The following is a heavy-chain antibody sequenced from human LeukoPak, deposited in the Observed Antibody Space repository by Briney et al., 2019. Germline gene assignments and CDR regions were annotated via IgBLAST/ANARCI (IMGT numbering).Heavy chain of an antibody. J-gene: IGHJ6*02. CDR1: GSTFSSYG. CDR2: IWYDGSNK. V-gene: IGHV3-33*01. CDR3: ARRGLYIAAAGYYYGMDV. D-gene: IGHD6-13*01. Sequence: GGSLRLSCAASGSTFSSYGMHWVRQAPGKGLEWVAVIWYDGSNKYYADSVKGRFTISRDNSKNTLYLQMNSLRAEDTAVYYCARRGLYIAAAGYYYGMDVWGQGTTVTVSS.